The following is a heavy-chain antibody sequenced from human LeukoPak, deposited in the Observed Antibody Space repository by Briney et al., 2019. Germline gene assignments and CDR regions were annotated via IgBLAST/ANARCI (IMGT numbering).Heavy chain of an antibody. J-gene: IGHJ6*02. CDR2: IWYDGSNK. CDR3: AGGTGMDV. D-gene: IGHD1-1*01. CDR1: GFTFSSHG. V-gene: IGHV3-33*01. Sequence: GGSLRLSCAASGFTFSSHGMHWVRQAPGKGLEWVAVIWYDGSNKYYADSVKGRFIISRDNSKNTLYLEMNSLRADDTAVYYCAGGTGMDVWGQGTTVTVSS.